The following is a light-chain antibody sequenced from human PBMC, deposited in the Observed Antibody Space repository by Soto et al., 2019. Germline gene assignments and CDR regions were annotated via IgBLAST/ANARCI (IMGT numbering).Light chain of an antibody. Sequence: QSALTQPASVSGSPGQSITISCTGTSSDVGGYKYVSWYQQHPGEAPKLMIYDVSNRPSGVSNRFSGSKSGNTASLTISGLQAKDEADYYCSSYTSSSTRVFRTGTKVTVL. CDR2: DVS. CDR1: SSDVGGYKY. CDR3: SSYTSSSTRV. J-gene: IGLJ1*01. V-gene: IGLV2-14*01.